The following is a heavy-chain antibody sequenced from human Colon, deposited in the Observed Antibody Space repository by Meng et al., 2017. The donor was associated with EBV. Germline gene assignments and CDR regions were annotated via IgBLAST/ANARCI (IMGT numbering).Heavy chain of an antibody. CDR2: IYYSGST. CDR3: ARVSSGWDYFDY. D-gene: IGHD6-19*01. CDR1: GCPVSSGGYY. Sequence: QGQLTTAGPGLLKPSHTLSLTCPVSGCPVSSGGYYWTWLPRHHGKGREWFGHIYYSGSTFYNPSLKRRVIISIDTSKNQFSLNLRSVTAADTAVYYCARVSSGWDYFDYWGQGTLVTVSS. J-gene: IGHJ4*02. V-gene: IGHV4-31*03.